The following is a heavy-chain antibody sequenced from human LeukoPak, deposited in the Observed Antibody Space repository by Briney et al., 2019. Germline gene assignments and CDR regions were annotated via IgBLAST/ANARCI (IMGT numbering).Heavy chain of an antibody. J-gene: IGHJ6*03. V-gene: IGHV1-2*02. CDR1: GYTFTGYY. CDR2: INPNSGGT. Sequence: ASVKVSCKASGYTFTGYYMHWVRQAPGQGLEWMGWINPNSGGTNYAQKFQGRVTMTRDTSISTAYMELSRLRSDDTAVYYCASASVPQEYYYYYRDVWPKGTTVTVSS. CDR3: ASASVPQEYYYYYRDV.